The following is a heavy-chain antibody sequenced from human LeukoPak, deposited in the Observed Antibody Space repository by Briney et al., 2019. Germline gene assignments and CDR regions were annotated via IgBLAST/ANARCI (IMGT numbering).Heavy chain of an antibody. V-gene: IGHV3-7*01. Sequence: PGGSLRLSCVASGFTFSSYWMSWVRQAPGKGLEWVANIKQDGSIIYYVDSVKGRFTISRDNAKNSLYLQMNSLRAEDTAVYYCAGQLWWLDNDAFDIWGQGTMVAVSS. J-gene: IGHJ3*02. CDR3: AGQLWWLDNDAFDI. CDR1: GFTFSSYW. D-gene: IGHD5-12*01. CDR2: IKQDGSII.